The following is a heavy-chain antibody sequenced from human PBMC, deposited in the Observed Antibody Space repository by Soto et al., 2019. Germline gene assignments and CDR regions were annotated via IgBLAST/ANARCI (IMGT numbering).Heavy chain of an antibody. J-gene: IGHJ4*02. D-gene: IGHD3-3*01. CDR1: GFTFSSSA. Sequence: EVQLLESGGGLVQPGGSLRLSCAASGFTFSSSAMSWVRQAPGKGLEWVSGISGSGGSIFYADSVRGRFTISRDNSRNTLYLQMNSLRAEDTAVYYCAKDYRSGSPHDAFDYWGQGTLVTVSS. CDR3: AKDYRSGSPHDAFDY. V-gene: IGHV3-23*01. CDR2: ISGSGGSI.